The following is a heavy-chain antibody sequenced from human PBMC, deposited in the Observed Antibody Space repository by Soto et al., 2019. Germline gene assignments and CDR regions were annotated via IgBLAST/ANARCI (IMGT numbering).Heavy chain of an antibody. J-gene: IGHJ5*02. CDR3: ARHDSPADNEWNDANSRLDP. CDR2: INPKNGGT. Sequence: ASVTVSCKASGYTLSDYHIHWVRQAPGQGLEWVGWINPKNGGTNYAQKFQGRVTLASDTSVSTAYMELSRLTSDDTAVYYCARHDSPADNEWNDANSRLDPWGQGTLVTVSS. CDR1: GYTLSDYH. D-gene: IGHD1-1*01. V-gene: IGHV1-2*02.